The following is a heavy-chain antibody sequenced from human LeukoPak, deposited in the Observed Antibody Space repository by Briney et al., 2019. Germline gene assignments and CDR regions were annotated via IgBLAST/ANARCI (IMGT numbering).Heavy chain of an antibody. CDR1: GFTVSSNY. J-gene: IGHJ4*02. Sequence: PGGSLRLSCVASGFTVSSNYMTWVRQAPGKGLEWVSVIYTGGTPYYADSVKGRFTISRDISKNTVYLQMNSLRVEDTAVYFCARGAATGPTLDLDYWGQGTLVTVSS. CDR2: IYTGGTP. CDR3: ARGAATGPTLDLDY. V-gene: IGHV3-53*01. D-gene: IGHD6-13*01.